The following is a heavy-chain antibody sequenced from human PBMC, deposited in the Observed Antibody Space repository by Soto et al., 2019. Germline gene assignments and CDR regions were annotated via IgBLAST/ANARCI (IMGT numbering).Heavy chain of an antibody. CDR2: ISAYNGNT. D-gene: IGHD3-22*01. Sequence: ASVKVSCKSSGYTFTNYGISWVRQAPGQGLEWMGWISAYNGNTDYAQKLQGRVTMTTDTSTSTAYMELRSLRSDDTAIYYYARDQWISGYRLFDYWGQGTLVTVSS. J-gene: IGHJ4*02. CDR3: ARDQWISGYRLFDY. CDR1: GYTFTNYG. V-gene: IGHV1-18*01.